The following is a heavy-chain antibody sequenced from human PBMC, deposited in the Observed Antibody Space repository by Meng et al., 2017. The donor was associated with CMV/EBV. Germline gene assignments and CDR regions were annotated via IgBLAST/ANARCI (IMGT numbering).Heavy chain of an antibody. J-gene: IGHJ4*02. CDR3: ARGGIAAAGPFDY. D-gene: IGHD6-13*01. CDR2: INHSGST. V-gene: IGHV4-34*01. CDR1: GGSFSGYY. Sequence: QAQLRLGGVGLLYPSATRSLACAVYGGSFSGYYWGWIRQPPGKGLEWIGEINHSGSTNYNPSLKSRVTISVDTSKNQFSLKLSPVTAADTAVYYCARGGIAAAGPFDYWGQGTLVTVSS.